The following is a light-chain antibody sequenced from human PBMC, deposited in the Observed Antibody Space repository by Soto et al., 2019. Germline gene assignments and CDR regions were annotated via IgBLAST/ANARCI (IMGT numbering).Light chain of an antibody. CDR3: SSYTSSSTRV. Sequence: QSVLTQPASVSGSPGQSITISCTGTSSDVGGYSYVSWYQQHPGKAPKLMIYDVSNRPSGVSNRFSGSKSGNTASLTISGLQAEDEADYYCSSYTSSSTRVFGGGTKVTVL. CDR1: SSDVGGYSY. V-gene: IGLV2-14*01. CDR2: DVS. J-gene: IGLJ2*01.